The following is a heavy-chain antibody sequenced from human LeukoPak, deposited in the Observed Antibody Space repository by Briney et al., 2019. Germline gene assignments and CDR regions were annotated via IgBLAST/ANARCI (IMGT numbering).Heavy chain of an antibody. CDR3: VRDKLPGPRYSGSYFFDY. D-gene: IGHD1-26*01. V-gene: IGHV3-30-3*01. CDR2: ISFDGNRQ. J-gene: IGHJ4*02. Sequence: PGRSLRLSCTASGFTFSNYFMHWVRQAPGRGLEWVAVISFDGNRQYYADSVKGRFTIARDTSRSTVFLQMNSLRVDDTALYYRVRDKLPGPRYSGSYFFDYWGQGTLVTVSS. CDR1: GFTFSNYF.